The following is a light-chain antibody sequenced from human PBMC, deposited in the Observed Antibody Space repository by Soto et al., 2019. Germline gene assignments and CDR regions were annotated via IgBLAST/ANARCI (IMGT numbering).Light chain of an antibody. V-gene: IGKV1-5*01. CDR1: QSISSW. CDR2: DAS. J-gene: IGKJ1*01. Sequence: DIQMTQSPSTLSASVGDRVTITCRASQSISSWLAWYQQKPGKAPKLLIYDASSLESGVPSRFRGSGSGTEFTFIISSLQSDDFATYYCQQYENFSGTFGPGTKVDIK. CDR3: QQYENFSGT.